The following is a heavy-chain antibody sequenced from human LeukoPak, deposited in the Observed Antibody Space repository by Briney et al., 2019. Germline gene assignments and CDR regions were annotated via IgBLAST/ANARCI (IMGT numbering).Heavy chain of an antibody. V-gene: IGHV1-18*01. J-gene: IGHJ5*02. CDR2: ISAYNGNT. Sequence: ASVKVSCKASSYTFTSYGISWVRQAPGQGLEWMGWISAYNGNTNYAQKLQGRVTMTTDTSTSTAYMELRSLRSDDTAVYYCARVTLRANWFDPWGQGTLVTVSS. CDR3: ARVTLRANWFDP. CDR1: SYTFTSYG. D-gene: IGHD3-16*01.